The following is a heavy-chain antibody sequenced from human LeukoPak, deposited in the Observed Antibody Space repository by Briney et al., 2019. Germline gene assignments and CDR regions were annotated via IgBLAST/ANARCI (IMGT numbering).Heavy chain of an antibody. CDR1: GGSFSGYY. Sequence: PSETLSLTCAAYGGSFSGYYWSCIRQPPGKGLEWIGEINPSGSANYIPSLKSRVTISVDTSKNQFSLKLKSVTAADTAVYYCARGRWQLDYCGRGTPVTVSS. J-gene: IGHJ4*02. V-gene: IGHV4-34*01. D-gene: IGHD6-6*01. CDR2: INPSGSA. CDR3: ARGRWQLDY.